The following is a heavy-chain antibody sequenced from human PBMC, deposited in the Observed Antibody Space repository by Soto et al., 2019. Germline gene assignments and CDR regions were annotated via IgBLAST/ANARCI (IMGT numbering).Heavy chain of an antibody. Sequence: QVQLVQSGPDVKKPGASVKVSCKASGYRFDSYGINWIRQAPGQGLEWMGWISARNDDIKYAHKFQDRVTLTRETSTSTAYMEMRGLRSDDTAVYYCAREGKYFAFEMWGQGTMVTVSS. CDR2: ISARNDDI. CDR3: AREGKYFAFEM. D-gene: IGHD3-9*01. V-gene: IGHV1-18*01. J-gene: IGHJ3*02. CDR1: GYRFDSYG.